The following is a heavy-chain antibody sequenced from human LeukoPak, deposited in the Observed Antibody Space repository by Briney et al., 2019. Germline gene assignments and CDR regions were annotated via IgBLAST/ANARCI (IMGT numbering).Heavy chain of an antibody. CDR3: ARTRQAAGNWFDP. J-gene: IGHJ5*02. D-gene: IGHD6-13*01. CDR1: GYTFTGYY. V-gene: IGHV1-2*02. Sequence: ASVKVSCKASGYTFTGYYMHWVRQAPGQGLEWMGWINPNSGGTNYAQKFQGRVTMTRDTSISTAYMELSRLRSDDTAVYYCARTRQAAGNWFDPWGQGTLVTLSS. CDR2: INPNSGGT.